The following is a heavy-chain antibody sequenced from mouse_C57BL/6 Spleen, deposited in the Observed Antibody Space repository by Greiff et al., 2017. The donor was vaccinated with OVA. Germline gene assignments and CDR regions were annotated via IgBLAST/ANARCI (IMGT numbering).Heavy chain of an antibody. V-gene: IGHV1-72*01. J-gene: IGHJ2*01. Sequence: QVQLQQPGAELVKPGASVKLSCKASGYTFTSYWMHWVKQRPGRGLEWIGRIDPNSGGTTYTEKFTSKATLTVHKPSSTAYMQLSSLTSEDSAVYDCARSRYSNYEGGYFDYWGQGTTLTVSS. CDR1: GYTFTSYW. D-gene: IGHD2-5*01. CDR3: ARSRYSNYEGGYFDY. CDR2: IDPNSGGT.